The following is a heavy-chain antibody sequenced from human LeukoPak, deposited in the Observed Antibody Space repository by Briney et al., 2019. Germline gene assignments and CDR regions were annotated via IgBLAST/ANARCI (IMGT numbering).Heavy chain of an antibody. CDR1: GFTFSSYA. CDR3: TKEAGYSGYDYPDY. CDR2: ISGSGYST. J-gene: IGHJ4*02. Sequence: QTGGSLRLSCAASGFTFSSYAMSWVRQAPGKGLERVSAISGSGYSTYYADSVKGRFTISRDNSKNTLYLQMNSLRAEDTAVYYCTKEAGYSGYDYPDYWGQGTLVTVSS. D-gene: IGHD5-12*01. V-gene: IGHV3-23*01.